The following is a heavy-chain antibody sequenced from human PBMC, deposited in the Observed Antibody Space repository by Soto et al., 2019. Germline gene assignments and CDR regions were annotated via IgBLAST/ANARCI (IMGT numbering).Heavy chain of an antibody. CDR3: ARRWGPTFDF. Sequence: ASETLSLTWTVSGGSSSSYYWSWIRQPPGKGLEWIGYIYYSGSTNYNPSLKSRVTISVDTSKNQFSLKLSSVTAADTAVYYCARRWGPTFDFWGQGTLVTVSS. CDR1: GGSSSSYY. CDR2: IYYSGST. J-gene: IGHJ4*02. D-gene: IGHD1-26*01. V-gene: IGHV4-59*01.